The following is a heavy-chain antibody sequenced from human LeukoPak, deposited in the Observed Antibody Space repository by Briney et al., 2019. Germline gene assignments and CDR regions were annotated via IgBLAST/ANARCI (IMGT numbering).Heavy chain of an antibody. CDR2: IIPILGIA. Sequence: GASVKVSCKASGGTFSSYAISWVRQAPGQGLEWMGRIIPILGIANYAQKFQGRVTITADKSTSTAYMELSSLRSEDTAVYYCASLAHFGSPGVEGPWGQGTLVTVSS. V-gene: IGHV1-69*04. J-gene: IGHJ5*02. D-gene: IGHD1-14*01. CDR3: ASLAHFGSPGVEGP. CDR1: GGTFSSYA.